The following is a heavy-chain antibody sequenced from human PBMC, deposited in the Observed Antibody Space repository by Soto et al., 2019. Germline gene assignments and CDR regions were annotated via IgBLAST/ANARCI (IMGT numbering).Heavy chain of an antibody. D-gene: IGHD3-3*02. CDR1: GGSISSYY. V-gene: IGHV4-59*08. CDR3: ARGFSIDWYTYYFDY. Sequence: SETLSLTCTVSGGSISSYYWSWIRQPPGKGLEWIGYIYYSGSTNYNPSLKSRVTMSIDTSKNQFSLKLNSVTAADTALYYCARGFSIDWYTYYFDYWGQGPLVTVSS. CDR2: IYYSGST. J-gene: IGHJ4*02.